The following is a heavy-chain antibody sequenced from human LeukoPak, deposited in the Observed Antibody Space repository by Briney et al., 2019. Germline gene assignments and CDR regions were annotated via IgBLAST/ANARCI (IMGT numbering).Heavy chain of an antibody. V-gene: IGHV4-39*01. D-gene: IGHD1-1*01. CDR2: FSYGGST. J-gene: IGHJ5*02. CDR1: GGSISSSTYN. Sequence: SETLSLTCTASGGSISSSTYNWGWIRQPPRKGLQWIGSFSYGGSTNYNPSLKSRVTISVDTSKNQLSLTLSSVAAADTAVYYCATETSRRLPFKFDPWGQGILVTVSS. CDR3: ATETSRRLPFKFDP.